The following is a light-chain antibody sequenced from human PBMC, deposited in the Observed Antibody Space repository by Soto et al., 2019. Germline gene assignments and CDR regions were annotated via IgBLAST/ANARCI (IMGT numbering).Light chain of an antibody. CDR3: ASYTTSSAFVV. CDR1: SSDVGSYDR. V-gene: IGLV2-18*02. Sequence: QSALTQPPSVSASPGQSVTISCTGTSSDVGSYDRVSWYQQPPGTAPKLMIYEVSNRPSGVPDRFSGSKSGNTASLTISGPQAEDEADYFCASYTTSSAFVVFGGGTKLTVL. J-gene: IGLJ2*01. CDR2: EVS.